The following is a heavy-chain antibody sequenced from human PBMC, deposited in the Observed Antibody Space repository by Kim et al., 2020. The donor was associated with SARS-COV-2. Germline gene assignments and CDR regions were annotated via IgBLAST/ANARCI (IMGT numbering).Heavy chain of an antibody. J-gene: IGHJ4*02. Sequence: SETLSLTCAVYGGSFSGYYWSWIRQPPGKGLEWIGEINHSGSTNYNPSLKSRVTISVDTSKNQFSLKLSSVTAADTAVYYCARGQGRTVTTYNFDYWGQGTLVTVSS. CDR3: ARGQGRTVTTYNFDY. D-gene: IGHD4-4*01. CDR1: GGSFSGYY. CDR2: INHSGST. V-gene: IGHV4-34*01.